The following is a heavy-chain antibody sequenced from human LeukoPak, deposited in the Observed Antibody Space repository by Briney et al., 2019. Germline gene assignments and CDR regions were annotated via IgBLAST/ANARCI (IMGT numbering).Heavy chain of an antibody. CDR3: ARVTYSGYAGVVDY. J-gene: IGHJ4*02. D-gene: IGHD5-12*01. CDR2: IFYSGST. V-gene: IGHV4-39*07. CDR1: GGSISTSNYY. Sequence: HPSETLSLTCTVSGGSISTSNYYWGWIRQPPGKGLEWIGNIFYSGSTYYSPSLKSRVTISVDTSKNQFSLKLSSVTAADTAVYYCARVTYSGYAGVVDYWGQGTLVTVPS.